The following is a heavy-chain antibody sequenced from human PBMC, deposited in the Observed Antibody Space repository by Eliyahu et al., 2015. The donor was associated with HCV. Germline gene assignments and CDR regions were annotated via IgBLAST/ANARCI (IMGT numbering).Heavy chain of an antibody. J-gene: IGHJ2*01. CDR3: AKDSQSGGTNPYNWNHYWYFDL. Sequence: QVQLVESGGGVVQPGRSLRLSCAAPGFTFRSXGLPXVRQAPGKGLEWVAVISYDGSNKYYADSVKGRFTISRDNSKNTLYLQMNSLRAEDTAVYYCAKDSQSGGTNPYNWNHYWYFDLWGRGTLVTVSS. CDR1: GFTFRSXG. V-gene: IGHV3-30*18. D-gene: IGHD1-20*01. CDR2: ISYDGSNK.